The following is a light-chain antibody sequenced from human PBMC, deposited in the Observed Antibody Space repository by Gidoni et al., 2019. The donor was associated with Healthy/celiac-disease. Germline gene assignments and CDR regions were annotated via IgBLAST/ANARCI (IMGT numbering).Light chain of an antibody. CDR1: KSVSSY. CDR3: QQRSNWPLFT. V-gene: IGKV3-11*01. CDR2: DAS. Sequence: IVLTQSPATLSLSPVERAILFCRASKSVSSYLAWYQQKPGQAARLLIYDASNRATGSPARFSGSGSGTDFTITISSIEHEDFAVYYCQQRSNWPLFTFGPGTKVDIK. J-gene: IGKJ3*01.